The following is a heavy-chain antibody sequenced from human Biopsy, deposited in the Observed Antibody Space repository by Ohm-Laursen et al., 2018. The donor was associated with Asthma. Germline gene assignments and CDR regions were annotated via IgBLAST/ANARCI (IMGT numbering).Heavy chain of an antibody. CDR1: GFSFSNFA. Sequence: SSLRLSCSAPGFSFSNFAIHWVRQAPGKGLEWVGVISKDASTQDYADSVKGQFTMARDNSKNTLDLQMNSLREEDTAVYYCVRDGTDDAFDIWGQGTVVSVSS. CDR2: ISKDASTQ. CDR3: VRDGTDDAFDI. D-gene: IGHD1-1*01. J-gene: IGHJ3*02. V-gene: IGHV3-30*01.